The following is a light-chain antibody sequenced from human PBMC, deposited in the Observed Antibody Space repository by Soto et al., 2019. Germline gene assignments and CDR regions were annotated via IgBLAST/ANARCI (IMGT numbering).Light chain of an antibody. J-gene: IGKJ1*01. V-gene: IGKV3-15*01. CDR3: QQYNNGWT. CDR2: GAS. Sequence: IVMTQSPATLSVSPGERATLSCRASQNIYSNVAWYQQKPGQAPRLLIYGASTRATGIPARFSGSGSGTEFTLTISSLQSEDFAVYYCQQYNNGWTFGQGTKVDIK. CDR1: QNIYSN.